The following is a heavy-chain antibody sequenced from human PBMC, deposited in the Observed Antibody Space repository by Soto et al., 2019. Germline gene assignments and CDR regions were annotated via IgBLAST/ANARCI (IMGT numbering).Heavy chain of an antibody. CDR1: GYTFTSYA. CDR2: INAGNGNT. V-gene: IGHV1-3*01. J-gene: IGHJ3*02. Sequence: ASLKVSCKASGYTFTSYAMHWVRQAPGQRLEWMGWINAGNGNTKYSQKFQGRVTITRDTSASTAYMELSSLRSEDTAVYYCAREGLPINAFDIWGQGTMVTVSS. CDR3: AREGLPINAFDI. D-gene: IGHD2-2*01.